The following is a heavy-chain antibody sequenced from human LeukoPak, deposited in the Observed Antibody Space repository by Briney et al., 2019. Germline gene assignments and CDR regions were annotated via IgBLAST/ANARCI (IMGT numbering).Heavy chain of an antibody. J-gene: IGHJ4*02. CDR1: GYRFTNYW. V-gene: IGHV5-51*01. CDR3: ARRSYYDSSGYSDY. CDR2: IYPGDSDT. D-gene: IGHD3-22*01. Sequence: GESLKISCKVSGYRFTNYWIAWLRQMPGKGLEWMGIIYPGDSDTRYSPSFQGQVTISVDKSITTAYMQWSSLKTSDTAMYYCARRSYYDSSGYSDYWGQGTLVTVSS.